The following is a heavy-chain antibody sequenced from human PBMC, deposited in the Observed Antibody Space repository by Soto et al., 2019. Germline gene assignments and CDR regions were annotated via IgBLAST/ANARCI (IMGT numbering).Heavy chain of an antibody. D-gene: IGHD6-13*01. J-gene: IGHJ6*02. CDR1: RGSIIRYY. V-gene: IGHV4-59*01. CDR2: IYYYGST. Sequence: PSQTLSVTCTVSRGSIIRYYWSWIRQPPGKGLEWIGYIYYYGSTNYNPSLKSRVTISVDTSKNQFSLKLSSVTAADTAVYYCASSNIAAAGFYYYGMDVWGRGTTVTVSS. CDR3: ASSNIAAAGFYYYGMDV.